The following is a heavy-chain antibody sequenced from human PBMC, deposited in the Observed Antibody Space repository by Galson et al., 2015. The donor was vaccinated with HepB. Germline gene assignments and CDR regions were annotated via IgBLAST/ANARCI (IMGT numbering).Heavy chain of an antibody. D-gene: IGHD1-26*01. CDR2: ISGSGDNT. CDR1: GFIFSNLA. Sequence: SLRLSCAASGFIFSNLAMSWVRRVPGKGLEWVSGISGSGDNTNYADSVKGRFTISRDNSKNTLYLQMNSLRAEDTAVYYCARVGWRELLREGVDYWGQGTLVTVSS. J-gene: IGHJ4*02. V-gene: IGHV3-23*01. CDR3: ARVGWRELLREGVDY.